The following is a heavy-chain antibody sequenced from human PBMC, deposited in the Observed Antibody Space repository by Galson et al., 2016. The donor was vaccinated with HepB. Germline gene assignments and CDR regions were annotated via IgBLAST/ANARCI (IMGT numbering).Heavy chain of an antibody. J-gene: IGHJ4*02. D-gene: IGHD5-18*01. CDR2: IGESHSYT. Sequence: SLRLSCAASGFTFSDYYMSWIRQAPGKGLEWVSFIGESHSYTTYADSVKGRFTISRDNAKNSLFLQMNSLRVEDTAVYYCAREGYEGRHFDSWGQGTLVTVSS. V-gene: IGHV3-11*05. CDR3: AREGYEGRHFDS. CDR1: GFTFSDYY.